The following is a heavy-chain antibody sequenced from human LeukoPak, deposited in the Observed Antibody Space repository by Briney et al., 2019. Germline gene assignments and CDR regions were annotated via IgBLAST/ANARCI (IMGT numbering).Heavy chain of an antibody. CDR2: MNPNSGNT. Sequence: ASVKASCKASGYTFTSYDINWMRQATGQGLEWMGWMNPNSGNTGYAQKFQGRVTITRNTSISTAYMELSSLRSEDTAVYYCARGSPDGYSSGWYVYYYYYMDVWGKGTTVTVSS. J-gene: IGHJ6*03. CDR3: ARGSPDGYSSGWYVYYYYYMDV. CDR1: GYTFTSYD. D-gene: IGHD6-19*01. V-gene: IGHV1-8*03.